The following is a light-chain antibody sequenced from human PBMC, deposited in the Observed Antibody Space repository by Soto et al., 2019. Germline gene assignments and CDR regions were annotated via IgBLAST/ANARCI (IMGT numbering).Light chain of an antibody. CDR3: QQYCSSPCT. V-gene: IGKV3-20*01. CDR2: GAS. CDR1: QSVSSSF. J-gene: IGKJ1*01. Sequence: EIVLTQSPATLSLSPGERATLSCRASQSVSSSFLAWYQQKPGQAPRLLIYGASIRATGVPDRFSGSGSGTDFTLTISRVEPEDFAVYYCQQYCSSPCTFGQGTKVEIK.